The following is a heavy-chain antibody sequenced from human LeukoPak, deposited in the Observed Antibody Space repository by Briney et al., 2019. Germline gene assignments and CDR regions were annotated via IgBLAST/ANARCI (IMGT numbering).Heavy chain of an antibody. J-gene: IGHJ6*02. V-gene: IGHV4-30-2*01. CDR1: GGSISSGGYS. CDR2: ISHSGDT. Sequence: PSETLSLTCTVSGGSISSGGYSWSWIRQPPGKGLEWIGYISHSGDTYYNPSLKRRGTISIDRSKNQFSLKLSSVTAADTAVYYCARLLWVGGEDVWGQGTTVTVSS. CDR3: ARLLWVGGEDV. D-gene: IGHD3-10*01.